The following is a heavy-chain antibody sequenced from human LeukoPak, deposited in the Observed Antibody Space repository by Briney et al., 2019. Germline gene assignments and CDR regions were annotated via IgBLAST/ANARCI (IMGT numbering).Heavy chain of an antibody. J-gene: IGHJ4*02. Sequence: GRSLRLSCAASGFTFSSYGMHWVRQAPGKGLEWVAVISYDGSNKYYADSAKGRFTISRDNSKNTLYLQMNSLRAEDTAVYYCAKDQDWRGIAVAGTPCDYWGQGTLVTVSS. CDR1: GFTFSSYG. V-gene: IGHV3-30*18. CDR2: ISYDGSNK. D-gene: IGHD6-19*01. CDR3: AKDQDWRGIAVAGTPCDY.